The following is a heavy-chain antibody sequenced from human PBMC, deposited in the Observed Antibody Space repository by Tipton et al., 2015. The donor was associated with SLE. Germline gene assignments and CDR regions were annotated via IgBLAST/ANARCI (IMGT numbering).Heavy chain of an antibody. CDR3: ARENSYNSSRHLDL. J-gene: IGHJ2*01. Sequence: LFLTCTVSGGSISSYYWSWIRQPAGKGLEWIGRIYTSGNTNYNPSLKSRVTMSVDTSKNQFSLKLTSMTAVDTAVYYCARENSYNSSRHLDLWGRGTLVTVSS. D-gene: IGHD3-22*01. CDR2: IYTSGNT. V-gene: IGHV4-4*07. CDR1: GGSISSYY.